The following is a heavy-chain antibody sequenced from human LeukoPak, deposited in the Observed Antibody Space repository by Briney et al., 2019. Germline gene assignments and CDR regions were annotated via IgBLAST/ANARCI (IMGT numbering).Heavy chain of an antibody. V-gene: IGHV3-7*01. CDR3: ARVGDVVVVPAARHNAEYFQH. CDR2: IKQDRSEK. D-gene: IGHD2-2*01. Sequence: TGGSLRLSCAASGFTFSSYWMSWVRQAPGKGLEWVANIKQDRSEKYYVDSVKGRFTISRDNAKNSLYLQMNSLRAEDTAVYYCARVGDVVVVPAARHNAEYFQHWGQGTLVTVSS. CDR1: GFTFSSYW. J-gene: IGHJ1*01.